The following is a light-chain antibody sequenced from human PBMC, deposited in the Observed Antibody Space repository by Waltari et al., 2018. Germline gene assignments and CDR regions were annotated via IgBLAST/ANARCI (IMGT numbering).Light chain of an antibody. Sequence: DIQMTQSPSSLSASVGDRVTITCRASQSISTYLNWYQQKPGKAPKLLIYTASTLQSGVPSRFSGSGSGTDFTLTISSLQPEDFSTFYCQQTYSIPLTCGGGTNVEIK. CDR2: TAS. CDR3: QQTYSIPLT. CDR1: QSISTY. J-gene: IGKJ4*01. V-gene: IGKV1-39*01.